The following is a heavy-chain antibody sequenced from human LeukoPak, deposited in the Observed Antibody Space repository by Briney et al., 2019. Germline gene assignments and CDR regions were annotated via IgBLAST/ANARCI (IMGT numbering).Heavy chain of an antibody. CDR3: AKDSGISMVRGVHYFDY. CDR1: GFTFSNYA. J-gene: IGHJ4*02. CDR2: ISGSGGTT. V-gene: IGHV3-23*01. D-gene: IGHD3-10*01. Sequence: PGGSLRLSCAASGFTFSNYAMSWVRQAPGKGLEWVSAISGSGGTTHYADSVKGRFTISRDNSKNTLYLQMNSLRAEDTAVYYCAKDSGISMVRGVHYFDYWGQGTLVTVSS.